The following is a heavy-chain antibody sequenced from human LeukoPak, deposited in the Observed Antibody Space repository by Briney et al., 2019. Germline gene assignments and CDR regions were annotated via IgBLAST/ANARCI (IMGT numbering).Heavy chain of an antibody. D-gene: IGHD2-21*02. CDR2: INPSSGST. V-gene: IGHV1-46*01. CDR1: GYTFTNYH. CDR3: ARDSGAWSVDH. Sequence: GASVKVSCKASGYTFTNYHIHWVRQAPGQGLEWMGVINPSSGSTTYAQKFQGRVTMTRDASTSAVYMDLSSLGSEDTAVYYCARDSGAWSVDHWGQGTLVTVSS. J-gene: IGHJ4*02.